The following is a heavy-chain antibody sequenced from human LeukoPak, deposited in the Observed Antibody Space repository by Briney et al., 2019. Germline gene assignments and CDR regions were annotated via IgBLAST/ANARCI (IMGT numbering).Heavy chain of an antibody. V-gene: IGHV4-59*08. CDR3: ARHNFYYYGSGSYYDTYSLDY. J-gene: IGHJ4*02. D-gene: IGHD3-10*01. CDR1: GGSFSGYY. Sequence: SETLSLTCAVYGGSFSGYYWSWLRQPPGKGLEWIGYIYYSGSTNYNPSLKSRVTISVDTSKNQFSLKLSSVTAADTAVYYCARHNFYYYGSGSYYDTYSLDYWGQGTLVTVSS. CDR2: IYYSGST.